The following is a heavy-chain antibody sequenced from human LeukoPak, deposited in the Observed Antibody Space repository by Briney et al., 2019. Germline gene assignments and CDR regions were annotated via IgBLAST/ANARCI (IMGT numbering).Heavy chain of an antibody. CDR3: ARVLLRNDAFDI. D-gene: IGHD1-26*01. V-gene: IGHV3-48*03. Sequence: GGSLRLSCAASGFTFSSYEMNWVRQAPGKGLEWVSYISSSGSTIYYADSVKGRFTISRDNAKNSLYLQMNSLRAEDTAVYYCARVLLRNDAFDIWGQGTMVTVSS. J-gene: IGHJ3*02. CDR2: ISSSGSTI. CDR1: GFTFSSYE.